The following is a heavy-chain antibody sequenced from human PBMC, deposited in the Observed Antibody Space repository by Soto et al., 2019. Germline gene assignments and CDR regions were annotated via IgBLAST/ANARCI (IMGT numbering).Heavy chain of an antibody. V-gene: IGHV1-46*01. Sequence: QVQLVQSGAEVKKPGASVKVSCKASGYTFTSYYMHWVRQAPGQGLEWMGIINPSGGSTSYAQKFQGRVTMTRDTSTSTVYMELSSLRSEDTALYYCARDLELRFLEWSPYYYGMDVWGQGTTVTVSS. CDR2: INPSGGST. J-gene: IGHJ6*02. D-gene: IGHD3-3*01. CDR3: ARDLELRFLEWSPYYYGMDV. CDR1: GYTFTSYY.